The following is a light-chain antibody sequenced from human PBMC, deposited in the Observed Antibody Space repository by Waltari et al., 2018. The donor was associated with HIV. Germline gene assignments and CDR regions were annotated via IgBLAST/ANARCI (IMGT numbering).Light chain of an antibody. Sequence: YGLTQPPSVSVSPGQTATITCSGDALPNQYAYWYQQKEARPGQAPILVIYKDTERPSELPERFSGSSSGTTVTLTISGVQAEDEAGYYCQSADRSGSSVVFGGGTRLTV. CDR1: ALPNQY. CDR2: KDT. V-gene: IGLV3-25*03. CDR3: QSADRSGSSVV. J-gene: IGLJ2*01.